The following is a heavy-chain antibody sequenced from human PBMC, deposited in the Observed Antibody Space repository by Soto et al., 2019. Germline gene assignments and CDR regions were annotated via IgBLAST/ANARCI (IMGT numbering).Heavy chain of an antibody. D-gene: IGHD1-26*01. CDR1: GFTFSSYS. J-gene: IGHJ4*02. V-gene: IGHV3-21*01. CDR3: ARVGATLHFDY. Sequence: GGSLILSCAASGFTFSSYSMNWVRQAPGKGLEWVSSISSSSSYIYYADSVKGRFTISRDNAKNSLYLQMNSLRAEDTAVYYCARVGATLHFDYWGQGTLVTVSS. CDR2: ISSSSSYI.